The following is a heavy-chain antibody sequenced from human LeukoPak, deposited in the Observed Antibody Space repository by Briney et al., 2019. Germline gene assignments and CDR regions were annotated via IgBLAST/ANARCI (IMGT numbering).Heavy chain of an antibody. D-gene: IGHD6-6*01. Sequence: GGSLRLSCAASGFTFSSYWMQWVRQAPGKGLVWVSRIYGDGTTTNYADSVKGRFTFSRDNANNTLYLQMNSLRDEDTAVYYCARAEYSSSSRHFDYWGQGTLVTVSS. CDR2: IYGDGTTT. CDR1: GFTFSSYW. V-gene: IGHV3-74*01. J-gene: IGHJ4*02. CDR3: ARAEYSSSSRHFDY.